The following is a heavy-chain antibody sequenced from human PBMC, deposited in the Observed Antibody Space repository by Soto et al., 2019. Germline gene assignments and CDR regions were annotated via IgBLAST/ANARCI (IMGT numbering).Heavy chain of an antibody. CDR3: SKWDGYGDY. V-gene: IGHV3-23*01. D-gene: IGHD3-22*01. CDR1: GFVFGRNS. Sequence: EVQLLESGGDLIHPGGSLRLSCAASGFVFGRNSMTWVRQTPGKGLEWVAGISAGGDLSWHADLVKGRFTISRDNSKNMVYLQMNNLRVDDTAVYFCSKWDGYGDYWGRGALVTVSA. J-gene: IGHJ4*02. CDR2: ISAGGDLS.